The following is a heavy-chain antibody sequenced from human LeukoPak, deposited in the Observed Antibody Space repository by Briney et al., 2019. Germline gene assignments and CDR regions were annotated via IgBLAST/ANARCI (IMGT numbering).Heavy chain of an antibody. V-gene: IGHV1-69*13. CDR2: IIPIFGTA. CDR1: GGTFSSYA. D-gene: IGHD2-15*01. Sequence: ASVKVSCKASGGTFSSYAISWVRQAPGQGLEWMGGIIPIFGTANYAQKFQGRVTITADESTSTAYMELSSLRSEDTAVYYCARGVVVVAATRLYGMDVWGQGTTVIVSS. CDR3: ARGVVVVAATRLYGMDV. J-gene: IGHJ6*02.